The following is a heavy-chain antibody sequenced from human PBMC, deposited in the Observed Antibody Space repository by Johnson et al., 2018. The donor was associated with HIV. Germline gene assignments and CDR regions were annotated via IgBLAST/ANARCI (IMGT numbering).Heavy chain of an antibody. CDR2: IYSGGST. CDR3: ARVYYYDSSGIDAFDI. J-gene: IGHJ3*02. D-gene: IGHD3-22*01. CDR1: GFTFSNSA. V-gene: IGHV3-NL1*01. Sequence: QVLLVESGGGVVQPGRALRLSCAASGFTFSNSAMHWVRQAPGKGLEWVSVIYSGGSTYYADSVKGRFTISRDNSKNTLYLQMNSLRAEDTAVYYCARVYYYDSSGIDAFDIWGQGTMVTVSS.